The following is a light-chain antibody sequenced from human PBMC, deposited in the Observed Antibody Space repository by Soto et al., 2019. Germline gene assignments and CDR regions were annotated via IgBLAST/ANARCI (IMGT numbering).Light chain of an antibody. Sequence: EIVMTQSPATLSVSQGEGATLSCKASQNVYNNLAWYQQRPGQPTRLLIYDASTRATGISARLSGSGYGTEFTLTVSSLKAEDFAVYFCQQCRNWPLTFGLGTEVEIK. V-gene: IGKV3-15*01. J-gene: IGKJ4*01. CDR3: QQCRNWPLT. CDR1: QNVYNN. CDR2: DAS.